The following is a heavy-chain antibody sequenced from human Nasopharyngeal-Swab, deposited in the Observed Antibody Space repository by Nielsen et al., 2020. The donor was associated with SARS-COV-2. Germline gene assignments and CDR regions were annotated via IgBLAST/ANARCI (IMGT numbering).Heavy chain of an antibody. Sequence: GESLKISCAGSGFTFHTYSMIWVRQVPGEGLEWVSSISGSGSYLYSADSVKGRFTIPKDSAKNSLSLQMNSLRADDTAVYFCARIAGRGSIYYYYMDVWGTGTTVTVSS. CDR1: GFTFHTYS. V-gene: IGHV3-21*01. CDR2: ISGSGSYL. CDR3: ARIAGRGSIYYYYMDV. J-gene: IGHJ6*03. D-gene: IGHD1-26*01.